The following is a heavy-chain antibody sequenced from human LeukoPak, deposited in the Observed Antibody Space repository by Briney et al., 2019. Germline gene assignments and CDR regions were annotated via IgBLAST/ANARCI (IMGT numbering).Heavy chain of an antibody. D-gene: IGHD3-10*01. Sequence: SETLSLTCTVSGGSISSGGSYWSWLRQPPGKGLEWIGYIYHSGSTYYNPSLKSRVTISVDRSKNQFSLKLSSVTAADTAVYYCARGFFRGPDYWGQGTLVTVSS. CDR1: GGSISSGGSY. J-gene: IGHJ4*02. CDR3: ARGFFRGPDY. CDR2: IYHSGST. V-gene: IGHV4-30-2*01.